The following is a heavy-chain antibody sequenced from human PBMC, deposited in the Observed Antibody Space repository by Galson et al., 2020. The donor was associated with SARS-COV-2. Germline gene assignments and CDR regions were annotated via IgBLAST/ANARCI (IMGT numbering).Heavy chain of an antibody. V-gene: IGHV4-61*02. CDR1: GGSIKSGTYY. Sequence: TLSLTCTVSGGSIKSGTYYWSWIRQAAGKGLEWIGRVYISGSANYNPSLKSRVTISADRSKNLFFLELRSVTAADTAVYYCARDYYYMDVWGKGTTVTISS. CDR3: ARDYYYMDV. CDR2: VYISGSA. J-gene: IGHJ6*03.